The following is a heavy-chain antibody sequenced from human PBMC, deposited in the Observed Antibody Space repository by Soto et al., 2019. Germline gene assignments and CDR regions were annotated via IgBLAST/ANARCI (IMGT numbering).Heavy chain of an antibody. Sequence: SSETLSLTCTVSGGSISSYYRSWIRQPPGKGLEWIGYIYYSGSTNYNPSLKCRVIISVDTSNNQFSLNLSSVTAADTVVYFCARESRIQVWWQNGYWGQGTLVTVSS. V-gene: IGHV4-59*01. CDR3: ARESRIQVWWQNGY. J-gene: IGHJ4*02. CDR2: IYYSGST. CDR1: GGSISSYY. D-gene: IGHD5-18*01.